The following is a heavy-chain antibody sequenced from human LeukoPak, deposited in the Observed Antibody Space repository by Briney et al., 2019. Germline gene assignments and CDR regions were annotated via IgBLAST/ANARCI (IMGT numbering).Heavy chain of an antibody. J-gene: IGHJ4*02. V-gene: IGHV3-64*01. D-gene: IGHD3-22*01. CDR1: GFTLSSYA. CDR3: ARYPGRYYDSSGYDY. CDR2: ISSNGGST. Sequence: GGSLRLSCAASGFTLSSYAMHWVRQAPGKGGEYVSAISSNGGSTYYANSVKGRFTIYRDNSKNTLYLQLGSLRAEDMAVYYCARYPGRYYDSSGYDYWGQGTLVTVSS.